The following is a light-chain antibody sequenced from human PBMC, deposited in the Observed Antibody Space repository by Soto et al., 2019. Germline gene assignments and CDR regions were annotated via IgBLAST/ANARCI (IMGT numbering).Light chain of an antibody. CDR2: DVS. CDR1: SSEIGAWDY. Sequence: QSVLTQPAVVSVSRGQSIAISCTGTSSEIGAWDYVSWYQQHPGKAPKLMIYDVSNRPSGVSNRFSGSKSGYTDSLTISGLQPEDEADYYCSSHTTNDSHGFGTGTKVT. CDR3: SSHTTNDSHG. J-gene: IGLJ1*01. V-gene: IGLV2-14*01.